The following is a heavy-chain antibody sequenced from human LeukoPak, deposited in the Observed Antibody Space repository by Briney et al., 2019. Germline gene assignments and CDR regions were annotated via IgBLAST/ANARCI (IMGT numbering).Heavy chain of an antibody. CDR1: GFTLSTYG. J-gene: IGHJ4*02. Sequence: GGSLRLSCVASGFTLSTYGMHWVRQAPGKGLEWVAFIRYDGSDKFYGDSVKGRFTTSRDNSKNTLYLQRSRLRVEDTAVYYCAKDLDCSGGTCHKAFDCWGQGTLVTVSS. D-gene: IGHD2-15*01. CDR3: AKDLDCSGGTCHKAFDC. CDR2: IRYDGSDK. V-gene: IGHV3-30*02.